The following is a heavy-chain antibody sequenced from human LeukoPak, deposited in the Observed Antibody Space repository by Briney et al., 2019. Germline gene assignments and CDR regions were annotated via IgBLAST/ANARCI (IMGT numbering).Heavy chain of an antibody. J-gene: IGHJ3*02. CDR1: GGSINSYY. CDR3: SIHATTWDAFDI. Sequence: SETLSLTCTVSGGSINSYYWSWIRQPPGKGMEWIGYIYYSGSTNYNPSLKSRVTISVDTSKNQFSLKLSSVTAADTAVYFCSIHATTWDAFDIWGQGTMVTVSS. D-gene: IGHD2/OR15-2a*01. V-gene: IGHV4-59*08. CDR2: IYYSGST.